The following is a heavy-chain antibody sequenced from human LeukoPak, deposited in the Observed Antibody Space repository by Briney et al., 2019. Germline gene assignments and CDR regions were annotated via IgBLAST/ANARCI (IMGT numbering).Heavy chain of an antibody. CDR3: VRVGSVSGSDYLDY. V-gene: IGHV3-72*01. Sequence: GGSLRLSCAVSGFTFSDHFLDWVRQAPGKGLEWVGRSRNKAKSYTTEYAASVKGRFTISRDDSKNSLYLQMNSLETEATAVYYCVRVGSVSGSDYLDYWGQGTLVTVSS. CDR2: SRNKAKSYTT. D-gene: IGHD6-19*01. J-gene: IGHJ4*02. CDR1: GFTFSDHF.